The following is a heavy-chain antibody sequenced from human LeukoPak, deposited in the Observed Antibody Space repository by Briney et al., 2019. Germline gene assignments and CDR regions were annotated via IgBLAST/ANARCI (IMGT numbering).Heavy chain of an antibody. D-gene: IGHD5-18*01. Sequence: PSETLSLTCTVSGGSISSGYYWGWIRQPPGKGLEWIGSIYHSGSTYYNPSLKSRVTISVDTSKNQFSLKLSSVTAADTAVYYCARAEGVHTAIDYWGQGTLVTVSS. J-gene: IGHJ4*02. CDR3: ARAEGVHTAIDY. CDR2: IYHSGST. CDR1: GGSISSGYY. V-gene: IGHV4-38-2*02.